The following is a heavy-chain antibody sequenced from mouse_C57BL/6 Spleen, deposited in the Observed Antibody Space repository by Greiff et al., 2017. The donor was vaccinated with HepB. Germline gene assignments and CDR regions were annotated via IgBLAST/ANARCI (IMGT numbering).Heavy chain of an antibody. Sequence: EVQLVESGGGLVKPGGSLKLSCAASGFTFSSYAMSWVRQTPEKRLEWVATISDGGSYTYYPDNVKGRFTISRDNAKNNLYLQMSHLKSEDTAMYYCAREEYGYYDAMDYWGQGTSVTVSS. J-gene: IGHJ4*01. D-gene: IGHD2-2*01. V-gene: IGHV5-4*01. CDR3: AREEYGYYDAMDY. CDR1: GFTFSSYA. CDR2: ISDGGSYT.